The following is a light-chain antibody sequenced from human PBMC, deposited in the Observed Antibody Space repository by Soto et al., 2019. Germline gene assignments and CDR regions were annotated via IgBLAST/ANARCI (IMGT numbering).Light chain of an antibody. CDR1: QTISSRY. Sequence: DILLTQSPGTLSLSPGDRATIFCRASQTISSRYLAWYRQRPGQAPRLLIYAASTRAGGIPPRFSGSGSGTDFTLTIDSLEPEDFAVYHCQQYHTSPPTFGGGTKVEIK. CDR2: AAS. CDR3: QQYHTSPPT. V-gene: IGKV3-20*01. J-gene: IGKJ4*01.